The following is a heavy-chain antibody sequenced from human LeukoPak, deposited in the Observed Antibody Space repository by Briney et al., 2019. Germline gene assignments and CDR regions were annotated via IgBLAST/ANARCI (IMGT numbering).Heavy chain of an antibody. CDR3: AKDFTYYGSGSYYNVGDY. V-gene: IGHV3-30*02. J-gene: IGHJ4*02. Sequence: GGSLRLSCAASGFTFSSYGMHWVRQAPGKGLEWVAFIRYDGSNKYYADSVKGRFTISRDNSKNTLYLQMNSLRAEDTAVYYCAKDFTYYGSGSYYNVGDYWGQGTLVTVSS. D-gene: IGHD3-10*01. CDR2: IRYDGSNK. CDR1: GFTFSSYG.